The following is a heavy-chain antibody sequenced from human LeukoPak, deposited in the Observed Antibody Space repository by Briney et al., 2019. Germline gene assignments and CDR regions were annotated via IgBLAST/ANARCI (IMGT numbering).Heavy chain of an antibody. J-gene: IGHJ4*02. CDR1: GFTFSTYA. V-gene: IGHV3-23*01. Sequence: GGSLRLSCAASGFTFSTYAMNWVRQAPGKGLEWVSSISGSGGSANYADSMKGRFTISRDNSKNTLDLQMNSLRGEDTAVYYCATSDYDFWTGYSPPVSGYWGQGTLVTVSS. CDR2: ISGSGGSA. CDR3: ATSDYDFWTGYSPPVSGY. D-gene: IGHD3-3*01.